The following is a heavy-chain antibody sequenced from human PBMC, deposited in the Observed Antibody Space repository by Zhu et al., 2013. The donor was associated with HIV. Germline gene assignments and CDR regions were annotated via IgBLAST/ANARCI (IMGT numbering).Heavy chain of an antibody. Sequence: QVQLVQSGAEVKKPGSSVKVACKASGYTFTSYTIHWVRQAPGQGLEWIGVINPSGDRTTYTQKFRGRVLMTRDTSTSTVYMELSSLRSEDTAVYYCARDVPGAEGLFWAYFDYVGPGNPGHRLL. CDR3: ARDVPGAEGLFWAYFDY. CDR2: INPSGDRT. D-gene: IGHD2-21*01. CDR1: GYTFTSYT. V-gene: IGHV1-46*01. J-gene: IGHJ4*02.